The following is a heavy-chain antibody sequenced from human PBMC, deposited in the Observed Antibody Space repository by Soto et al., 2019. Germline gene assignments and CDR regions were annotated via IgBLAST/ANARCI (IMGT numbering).Heavy chain of an antibody. CDR3: AKDGPYRGNYYYFDF. J-gene: IGHJ4*02. V-gene: IGHV3-23*01. D-gene: IGHD1-26*01. CDR1: GFTFKNYA. CDR2: ISGGADST. Sequence: QAGGSLRLSCAASGFTFKNYAMFWARQAPGKGLQWVSSISGGADSTYYADSVKGRFTISRDSSKSTLYLQMNNLTAEDTAVYYCAKDGPYRGNYYYFDFWGQGTLVTVSS.